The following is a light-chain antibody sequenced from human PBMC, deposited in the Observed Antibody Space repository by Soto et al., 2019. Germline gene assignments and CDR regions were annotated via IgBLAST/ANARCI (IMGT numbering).Light chain of an antibody. J-gene: IGLJ1*01. CDR3: CSYAGSYTYV. CDR1: SSDVGSYDY. CDR2: DIS. Sequence: QSALTQPRSVSGSPGQSVTVSCSGSSSDVGSYDYVSWYQQYPGKAPKLIIYDISKRPSGVPDRFSGSKSGNTASLTISGLLPEDEADYYCCSYAGSYTYVFGPGTKV. V-gene: IGLV2-11*01.